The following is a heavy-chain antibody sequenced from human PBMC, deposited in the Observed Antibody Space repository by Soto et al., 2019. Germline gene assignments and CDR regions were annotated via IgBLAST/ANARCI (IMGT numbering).Heavy chain of an antibody. J-gene: IGHJ4*02. CDR2: IWYDGSNK. CDR1: GFTFSSYG. CDR3: ARDRSLISYFDY. D-gene: IGHD3-10*01. Sequence: QVQLVESGGGVVQPGRSLRLSCAASGFTFSSYGMHWVRQAPGKGLEWVAVIWYDGSNKYYADSVKGRFTISRDNSKNTLYLQMNSLRAEDTAVYYRARDRSLISYFDYWGQGTLVTVSS. V-gene: IGHV3-33*01.